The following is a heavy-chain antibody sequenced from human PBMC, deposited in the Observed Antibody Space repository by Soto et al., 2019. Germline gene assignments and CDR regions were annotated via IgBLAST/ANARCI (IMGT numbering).Heavy chain of an antibody. D-gene: IGHD6-13*01. CDR2: VYVSGSS. Sequence: QVQLQESGPGLVKPSETLSLTCTVSGGSISTYYWSWIRQPAGKGLEYIGRVYVSGSSNYNPSLKSRVTMSVDTSKNQVSLKLSSVTAAVTAFYYCARVGLTATGTGWFDPWGQGTLVTVSS. V-gene: IGHV4-4*07. J-gene: IGHJ5*02. CDR3: ARVGLTATGTGWFDP. CDR1: GGSISTYY.